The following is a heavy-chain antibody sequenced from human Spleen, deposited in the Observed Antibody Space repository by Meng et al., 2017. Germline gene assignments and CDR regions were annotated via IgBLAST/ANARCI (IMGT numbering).Heavy chain of an antibody. CDR2: VSTVSSDI. J-gene: IGHJ4*02. CDR3: TRTKIWFGDFFDY. V-gene: IGHV3-21*06. Sequence: GESLKISCAASGFTFSSYDMNWVRQAPGKGLEWVSSVSTVSSDIHYADSVKGRFTISRDNAQNLLFLQMDSLTAEDTAVYYCTRTKIWFGDFFDYWGQGAQVTVSS. CDR1: GFTFSSYD. D-gene: IGHD3-10*01.